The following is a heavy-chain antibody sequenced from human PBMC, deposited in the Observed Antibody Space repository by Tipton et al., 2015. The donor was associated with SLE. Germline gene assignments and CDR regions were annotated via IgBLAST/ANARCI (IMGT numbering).Heavy chain of an antibody. J-gene: IGHJ4*02. CDR2: ISYDGSNK. D-gene: IGHD2-2*01. V-gene: IGHV3-30-3*01. CDR3: ARDPRYCSSTSCYSLYYFDY. Sequence: SLRLSCAASGFTFSTYAMHWVRQAPGKGLEWVAVISYDGSNKYYADSVKGRFTISRDNSKNTLYLQINSLRAEDTAVYYCARDPRYCSSTSCYSLYYFDYWGQGTPVTVSS. CDR1: GFTFSTYA.